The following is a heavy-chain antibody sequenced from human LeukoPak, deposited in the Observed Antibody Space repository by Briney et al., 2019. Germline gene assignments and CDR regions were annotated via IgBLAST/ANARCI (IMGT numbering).Heavy chain of an antibody. V-gene: IGHV1-69*13. CDR2: IIPIFGTA. CDR1: GGTFSSYA. Sequence: PWASVKVSCKASGGTFSSYAISWVRQAPGQGLEWMGGIIPIFGTANYAQKFRGRVTITADESTSTAYMELSSLRSEDTAVYYCAGEYSSSSGPYYFDYWGQGTLVTVSS. CDR3: AGEYSSSSGPYYFDY. J-gene: IGHJ4*02. D-gene: IGHD6-6*01.